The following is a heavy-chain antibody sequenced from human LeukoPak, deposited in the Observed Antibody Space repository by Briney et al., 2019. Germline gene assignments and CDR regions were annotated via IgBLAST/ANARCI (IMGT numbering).Heavy chain of an antibody. CDR1: GYSFTTYR. J-gene: IGHJ4*02. CDR2: VSPGDSDT. V-gene: IGHV5-51*01. CDR3: ARHLDDSSGYYYRTMYYFDY. D-gene: IGHD3-22*01. Sequence: GESLKISCKGSGYSFTTYRIGWVRQMPGKGLEWMGVVSPGDSDTTYSPSFQGQVTISADKSISTAYLQWSSLKASDTAMYYCARHLDDSSGYYYRTMYYFDYWGQGTLVTVSS.